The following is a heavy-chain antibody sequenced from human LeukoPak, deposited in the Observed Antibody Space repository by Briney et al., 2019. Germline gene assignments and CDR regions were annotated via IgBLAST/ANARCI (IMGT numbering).Heavy chain of an antibody. CDR3: ARDMVTRWDYYYYMDV. J-gene: IGHJ6*03. D-gene: IGHD5-18*01. CDR1: GGSFSGYY. V-gene: IGHV4-34*01. CDR2: INHSGST. Sequence: PSETLSLTCAVYGGSFSGYYWSWIRQPPGKGLEWIGEINHSGSTNYNPSLKSRVTISVDTSKNQFSLKLSSVTAADTAVYYCARDMVTRWDYYYYMDVWGKGTTVTVSS.